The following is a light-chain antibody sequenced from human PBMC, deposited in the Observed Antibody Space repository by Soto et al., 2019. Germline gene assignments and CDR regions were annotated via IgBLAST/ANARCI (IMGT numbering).Light chain of an antibody. CDR2: GAS. V-gene: IGKV3-15*01. CDR1: QSVSNY. J-gene: IGKJ1*01. CDR3: QQYNNWPTWT. Sequence: EIVLTQSPATLSLSPGERATLSCRASQSVSNYLAWYQQKPGQAPRLLIYGASTRATGIPARFSGSGYGTEFTLNIRSLKSEDFAVYYCQQYNNWPTWTFGKGTKVDIK.